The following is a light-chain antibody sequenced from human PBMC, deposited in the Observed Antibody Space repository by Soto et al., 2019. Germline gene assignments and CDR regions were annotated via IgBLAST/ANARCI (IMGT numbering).Light chain of an antibody. J-gene: IGLJ1*01. Sequence: QSVLTQPASVSGSPGQSITISCTGTSSDVGGYNYVSWYQQHPGKAPKLMIYDVSNLPSGVSNRFSGSKSGNTASLTISGLQAEDEADYYCSSYTSSSTHYVFGTGTKVTVL. CDR2: DVS. CDR1: SSDVGGYNY. CDR3: SSYTSSSTHYV. V-gene: IGLV2-14*01.